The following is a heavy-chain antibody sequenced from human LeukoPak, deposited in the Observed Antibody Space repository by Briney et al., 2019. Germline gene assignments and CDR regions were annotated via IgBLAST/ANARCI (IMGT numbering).Heavy chain of an antibody. CDR2: ISSSSSYI. J-gene: IGHJ4*02. CDR3: ARDIEEALGDGYNYYFDY. D-gene: IGHD5-24*01. CDR1: GFTFSSYS. Sequence: GGSLRLSCAASGFTFSSYSMNWVRQAPGKGLEWVSSISSSSSYIYYADSVKGRFTISRDNAKNSLYLQMNSLRAEDTAVYYCARDIEEALGDGYNYYFDYWGQGTLVTVSS. V-gene: IGHV3-21*01.